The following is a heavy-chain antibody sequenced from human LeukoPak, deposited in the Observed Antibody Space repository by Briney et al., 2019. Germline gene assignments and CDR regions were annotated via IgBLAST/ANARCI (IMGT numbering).Heavy chain of an antibody. CDR2: INPNSGGT. V-gene: IGHV1-2*02. CDR3: ALTAHGNTYGPKYFHH. Sequence: ASVKVSCKASGYTFTGYYMHWVRQAPGQGLEWMGWINPNSGGTNYAQKFQGRVTMTRDTSISTAYMELSSLRSEDTAVYYCALTAHGNTYGPKYFHHWGQGTLVTVSS. D-gene: IGHD5-18*01. J-gene: IGHJ1*01. CDR1: GYTFTGYY.